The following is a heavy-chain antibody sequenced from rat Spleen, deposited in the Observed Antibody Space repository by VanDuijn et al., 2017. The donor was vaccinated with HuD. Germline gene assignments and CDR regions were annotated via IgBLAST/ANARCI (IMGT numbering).Heavy chain of an antibody. CDR2: IDYSGRT. V-gene: IGHV3-1*01. J-gene: IGHJ2*01. CDR1: GYSITRNY. CDR3: ARGPVDY. Sequence: VQLQESGPGLVKLSQSLSLTCSVTGYSITRNYWGWIRRFPGNKMEWMGYIDYSGRTSYNPSLKSRISITSDTSKNQFFLQLNSVTAEDTATYYCARGPVDYWGQGVMVTVSS.